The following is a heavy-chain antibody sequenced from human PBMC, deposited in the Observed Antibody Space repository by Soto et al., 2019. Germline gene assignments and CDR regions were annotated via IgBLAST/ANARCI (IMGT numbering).Heavy chain of an antibody. V-gene: IGHV4-31*01. D-gene: IGHD2-15*01. J-gene: IGHJ5*01. CDR2: IYVNGAG. CDR3: ARLRTATNTSKWFDS. Sequence: PSETRSLTCSVSGASLNSGNYYWSWIRQGPGKGLEGIGHIYVNGAGDYNPSLRDQITISQGTSERKSSLHLRLVTAADTAIYYCARLRTATNTSKWFDSWGQGTLVTVSS. CDR1: GASLNSGNYY.